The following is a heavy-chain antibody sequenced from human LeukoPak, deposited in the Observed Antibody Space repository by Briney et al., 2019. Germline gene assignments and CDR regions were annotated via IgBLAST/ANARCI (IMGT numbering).Heavy chain of an antibody. J-gene: IGHJ5*01. D-gene: IGHD2-2*02. CDR1: GASISSYY. V-gene: IGHV4-4*09. Sequence: SETLSLTCTVSGASISSYYWSWIRQPPGKGLEWIEYIYTSGTTNYNPSLKSRVTISVDTSKNQFSLKLSSVTAADTAVYFCARHRLYTTSLLGWFDPWGQGTLVTVSS. CDR3: ARHRLYTTSLLGWFDP. CDR2: IYTSGTT.